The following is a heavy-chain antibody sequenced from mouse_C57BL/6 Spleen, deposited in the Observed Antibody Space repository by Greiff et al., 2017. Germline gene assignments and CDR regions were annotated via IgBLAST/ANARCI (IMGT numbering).Heavy chain of an antibody. CDR2: IYPGDGDT. CDR3: ARSDTTVVATDWYFDV. V-gene: IGHV1-80*01. Sequence: QVHVKQFGAELVKPGASVKISCKASGYAFSSYWMNWVKQRPGKGLEWIGQIYPGDGDTNYNGKFKGKATLTADKSSSTAYMQLSSLTSEDSAVYFCARSDTTVVATDWYFDVWGTGTTVTVSS. CDR1: GYAFSSYW. D-gene: IGHD1-1*01. J-gene: IGHJ1*03.